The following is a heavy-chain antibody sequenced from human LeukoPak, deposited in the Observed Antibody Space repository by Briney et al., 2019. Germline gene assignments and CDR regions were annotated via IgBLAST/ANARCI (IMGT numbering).Heavy chain of an antibody. CDR1: GYTFTIYD. J-gene: IGHJ3*02. CDR2: MNPNSGNT. Sequence: ASVTVSFTASGYTFTIYDISWVRQATGQGLEWMGWMNPNSGNTGYAQKFQGRVTMTRNTSISTAYMELSSLRSEDTAVYYCARDGYNNAFDIWGQGTMVTVSS. CDR3: ARDGYNNAFDI. D-gene: IGHD5-24*01. V-gene: IGHV1-8*01.